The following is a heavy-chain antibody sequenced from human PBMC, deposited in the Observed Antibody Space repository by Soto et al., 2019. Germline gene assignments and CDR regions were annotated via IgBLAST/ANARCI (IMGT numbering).Heavy chain of an antibody. CDR2: IYATGTT. Sequence: QVQLQESGPGLVKPSETLSLTCTFSGASISGFYWSWIRKSAGKGLEWIGRIYATGTTDYNPSLKSRVMMSVDTSKKHFSLKLRSVTAADTAVYYCVRDGTKTLRDWFDPWGQGISVTVSS. D-gene: IGHD1-1*01. V-gene: IGHV4-4*07. CDR3: VRDGTKTLRDWFDP. CDR1: GASISGFY. J-gene: IGHJ5*02.